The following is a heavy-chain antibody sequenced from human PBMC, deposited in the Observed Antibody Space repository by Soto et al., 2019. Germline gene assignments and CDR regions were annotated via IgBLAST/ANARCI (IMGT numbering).Heavy chain of an antibody. Sequence: QLQLQESGPGLVKPSGTLSLTCAVSGGSISSSHCLRFFRKPPGQWLEWIGEIYHSGSTNNNPSLKTPVTIAVDQSKIQFSLKLSSVTAEDTDVYTCARRGYSYGYGYYWRQGILVTVYS. CDR2: IYHSGST. D-gene: IGHD5-18*01. V-gene: IGHV4-4*02. CDR3: ARRGYSYGYGYY. J-gene: IGHJ4*02. CDR1: GGSISSSHC.